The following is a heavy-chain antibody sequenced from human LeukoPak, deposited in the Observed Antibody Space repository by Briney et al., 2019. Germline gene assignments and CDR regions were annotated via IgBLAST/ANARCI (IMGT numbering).Heavy chain of an antibody. CDR1: GFTFSSYS. V-gene: IGHV3-21*01. D-gene: IGHD5-18*01. CDR2: ISSSSSYI. Sequence: GGSLRLSCAASGFTFSSYSMNWVRQAPGKGLEWVSSISSSSSYIYYADSVKGRFTISRDNAKNSLYLQMNSLRAEDTAVYYCARTGYSYGYVFDYWGQGTLVTVSS. J-gene: IGHJ4*02. CDR3: ARTGYSYGYVFDY.